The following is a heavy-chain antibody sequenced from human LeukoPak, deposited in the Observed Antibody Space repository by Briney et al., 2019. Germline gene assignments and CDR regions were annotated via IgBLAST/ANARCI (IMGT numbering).Heavy chain of an antibody. D-gene: IGHD5-18*01. V-gene: IGHV3-30-3*02. CDR3: AKPKELDTAMVVDAFDI. J-gene: IGHJ3*02. CDR1: GFTFSGYA. CDR2: ISYDGSNK. Sequence: GRSLRLSCAASGFTFSGYAMHWVRQAPGKGLEWVAVISYDGSNKYYADSVKGRFTISRDNSKNTLYLQMNSLRAEETAVYYCAKPKELDTAMVVDAFDIWGQGTMVTVSS.